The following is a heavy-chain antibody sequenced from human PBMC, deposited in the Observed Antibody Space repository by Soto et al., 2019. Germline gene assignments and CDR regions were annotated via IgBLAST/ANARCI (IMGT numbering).Heavy chain of an antibody. J-gene: IGHJ4*02. CDR3: ARGYRYSSSPRLDY. CDR2: INHSGST. CDR1: VVPISGYY. V-gene: IGHV4-34*01. Sequence: PSATLYPTSDLYVVPISGYYTFWFLQPPGKGLEWIGEINHSGSTNYNPSLKSRVTISVDTSKNQFSLKLSSVTAADTAVYYCARGYRYSSSPRLDYWGQGTLVTVSS. D-gene: IGHD6-6*01.